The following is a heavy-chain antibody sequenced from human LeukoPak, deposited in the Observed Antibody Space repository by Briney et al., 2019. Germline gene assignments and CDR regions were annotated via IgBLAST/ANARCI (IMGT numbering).Heavy chain of an antibody. V-gene: IGHV3-21*01. J-gene: IGHJ4*02. CDR3: ARSSRSDY. CDR1: GFTFSCYS. Sequence: GGSLRLSCAASGFTFSCYSMTWVRQAPGKGLEWVSSISSSSSYIYYADSVKGRFTISRDNANNSLYLQMNSLRAEHAAVYYCARSSRSDYWGWGTRVTVSA. CDR2: ISSSSSYI.